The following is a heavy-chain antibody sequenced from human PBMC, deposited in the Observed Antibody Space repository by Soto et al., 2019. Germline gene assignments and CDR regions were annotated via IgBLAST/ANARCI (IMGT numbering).Heavy chain of an antibody. CDR2: IYYSGST. J-gene: IGHJ5*02. D-gene: IGHD2-2*01. Sequence: SETLSLTCTVSGGSISSYYWSWIRQPPGKGLEWIGYIYYSGSTNYNPSLKSRVTISVDTSKNQFSLKLSSVTAADTAVYYCARDLRYCSSTSCPNWFDPWGQGTLVTVSS. CDR1: GGSISSYY. V-gene: IGHV4-59*01. CDR3: ARDLRYCSSTSCPNWFDP.